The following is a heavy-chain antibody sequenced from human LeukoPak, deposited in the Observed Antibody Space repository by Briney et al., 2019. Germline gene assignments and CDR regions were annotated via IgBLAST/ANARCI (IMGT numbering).Heavy chain of an antibody. V-gene: IGHV4-34*01. CDR3: ARAPQWLAYKHYFDY. CDR2: IYHSGST. D-gene: IGHD6-19*01. Sequence: SETLSLTCAVYGGSFSGYYWSWIRQPPGKGLEWIGEIYHSGSTNYNPSLKSRVTISVDTSKNQFSLKLSSVTAADTAVYYCARAPQWLAYKHYFDYWGQGTLVTVSS. CDR1: GGSFSGYY. J-gene: IGHJ4*02.